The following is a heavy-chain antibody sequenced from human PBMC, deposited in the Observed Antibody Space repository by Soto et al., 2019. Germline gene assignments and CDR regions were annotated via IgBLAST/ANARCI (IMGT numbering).Heavy chain of an antibody. V-gene: IGHV1-69*13. CDR1: GGTFSSYA. CDR2: IIPIVGTA. J-gene: IGHJ4*02. D-gene: IGHD3-9*01. CDR3: ARQPLLRYFDWLLPNFDY. Sequence: SVKVSCKASGGTFSSYAISWVRQAPGQGLEWMGGIIPIVGTANYAQKFQGRVTITADEYTSTAYMELSSLRSEDTALYYCARQPLLRYFDWLLPNFDYWGQGTLVTVSS.